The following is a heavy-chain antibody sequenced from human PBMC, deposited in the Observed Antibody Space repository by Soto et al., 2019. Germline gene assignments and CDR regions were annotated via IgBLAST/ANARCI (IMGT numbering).Heavy chain of an antibody. J-gene: IGHJ6*02. Sequence: QLQLQESGPGLVKPSETLSLTCTVSYGSISDSTYYWGWIRQPPGKGLEWIGGIYYTESAYYNPSLRGRLTISIDTSKNQFSLKLTSVTAADTAVYYCARLPPYERFFDWLPTNGMDVWGQGTTVTVSS. CDR3: ARLPPYERFFDWLPTNGMDV. CDR1: YGSISDSTYY. D-gene: IGHD3-9*01. V-gene: IGHV4-39*01. CDR2: IYYTESA.